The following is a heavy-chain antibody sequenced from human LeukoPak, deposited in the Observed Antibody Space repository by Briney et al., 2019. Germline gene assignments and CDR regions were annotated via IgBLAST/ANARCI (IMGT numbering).Heavy chain of an antibody. V-gene: IGHV4-34*01. Sequence: SETLSLTCAVYGGSFSGYYWSWIRQPPGKGLEWIGEINHSGSTNYNPSLKSRVTISVDTSKNQFSLKLSSVTAADTAVYYCAQTASITIFGVSAPDWGQGTLVTVSS. D-gene: IGHD3-3*01. J-gene: IGHJ4*02. CDR1: GGSFSGYY. CDR2: INHSGST. CDR3: AQTASITIFGVSAPD.